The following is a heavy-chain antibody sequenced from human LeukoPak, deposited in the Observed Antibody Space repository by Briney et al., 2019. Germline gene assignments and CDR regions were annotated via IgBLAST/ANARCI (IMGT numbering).Heavy chain of an antibody. CDR2: ISGSGDTT. Sequence: PGGSLRLSCAASGFTFSSYAMSWVRQAPGRGLERASHISGSGDTTYYADSVKGRFTISRDNSKNTLYLQMNSLRADDTAVYYCAKDMEGSVADYFDYWGQGTLVTVSS. J-gene: IGHJ4*02. D-gene: IGHD3-10*01. CDR1: GFTFSSYA. CDR3: AKDMEGSVADYFDY. V-gene: IGHV3-23*01.